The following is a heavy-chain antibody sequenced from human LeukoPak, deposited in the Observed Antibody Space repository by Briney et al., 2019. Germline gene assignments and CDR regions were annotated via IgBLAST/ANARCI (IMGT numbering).Heavy chain of an antibody. Sequence: GASVKVSCKASVYSFTGYYMHWVRQAPGQGLEWMGWISAYSGNTNYAQKLQGRVTMTTDTSTSTAYMELRSLRSDDTAVYYCARDHKTGWFDPWGQGTLVTVSS. V-gene: IGHV1-18*04. J-gene: IGHJ5*02. CDR1: VYSFTGYY. CDR3: ARDHKTGWFDP. CDR2: ISAYSGNT.